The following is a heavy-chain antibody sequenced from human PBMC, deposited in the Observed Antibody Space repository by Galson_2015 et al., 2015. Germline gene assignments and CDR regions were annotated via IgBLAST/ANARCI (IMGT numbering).Heavy chain of an antibody. CDR1: GYTFTSYY. J-gene: IGHJ4*02. Sequence: SVKVSCKASGYTFTSYYMHWVRQAPGQGLEWMGIINPSGGSTSYAQKFQGRVTMTRDTSTSTVYMELSSLRSEDTAVYYCARDLSAASGMDYYGSGSYYNFDYWGQGTLVTVSS. V-gene: IGHV1-46*01. CDR2: INPSGGST. D-gene: IGHD3-10*01. CDR3: ARDLSAASGMDYYGSGSYYNFDY.